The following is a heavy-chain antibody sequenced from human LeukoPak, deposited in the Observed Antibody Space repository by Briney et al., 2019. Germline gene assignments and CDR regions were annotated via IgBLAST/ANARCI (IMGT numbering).Heavy chain of an antibody. CDR2: INPNGGGT. CDR3: ARVRDSGSYYLY. CDR1: GYTFTSYD. Sequence: ASVKVSCKASGYTFTSYDINWVRQAPGQGLQWMGWINPNGGGTIYAQKFQGRVTMTRDTSISAAYMELSRLTSDDTAVYWCARVRDSGSYYLYWGQGTLVTVSS. D-gene: IGHD3-10*01. V-gene: IGHV1-2*02. J-gene: IGHJ4*02.